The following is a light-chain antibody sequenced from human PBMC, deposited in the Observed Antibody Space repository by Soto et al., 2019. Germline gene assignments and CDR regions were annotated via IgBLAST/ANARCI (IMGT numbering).Light chain of an antibody. J-gene: IGKJ1*01. CDR2: NAF. CDR3: QQYGSSPTT. V-gene: IGKV3-20*01. Sequence: EIVLTQSPGTLSLSPGERATLSCRASQSVSSSYLAWYQQKPGQAPRLLIYNAFNRATGIPDRFSGSGSGTDFTLTISRLEPEDFAVYYCQQYGSSPTTFGHGTKVDIK. CDR1: QSVSSSY.